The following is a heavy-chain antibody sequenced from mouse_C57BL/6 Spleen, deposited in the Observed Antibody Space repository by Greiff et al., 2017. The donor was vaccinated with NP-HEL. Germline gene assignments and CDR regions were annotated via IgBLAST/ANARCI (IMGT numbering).Heavy chain of an antibody. D-gene: IGHD1-1*01. V-gene: IGHV3-6*01. CDR3: ARGSSYYGYFDY. Sequence: DVQLVESGPGLVKPSQSLSLTCSVTGYSITSGYYWNWIRQFPGNKLEWMGYISYDGSNNYNPSLKNRISITRDTSKNQFFLKLNSVTTEDTATYYCARGSSYYGYFDYWGQGTTLTVSS. J-gene: IGHJ2*01. CDR1: GYSITSGYY. CDR2: ISYDGSN.